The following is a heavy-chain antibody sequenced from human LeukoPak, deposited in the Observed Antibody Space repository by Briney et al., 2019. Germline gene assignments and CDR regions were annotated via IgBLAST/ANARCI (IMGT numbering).Heavy chain of an antibody. D-gene: IGHD4-17*01. J-gene: IGHJ4*02. CDR3: ARSDYGDFDY. CDR2: INPKTGYT. CDR1: GYTFTNYD. Sequence: ASVKVSCKASGYTFTNYDIIWVRQATGQGLQCMGWINPKTGYTDYAQRFQGRITMTRDTSLGTVFMELRSLRSDDTAVYYCARSDYGDFDYWGQGTLVTV. V-gene: IGHV1-8*01.